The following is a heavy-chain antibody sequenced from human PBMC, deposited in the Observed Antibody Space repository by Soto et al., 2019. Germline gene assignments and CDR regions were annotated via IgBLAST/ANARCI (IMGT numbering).Heavy chain of an antibody. CDR3: AKGAYYDFWSGYYTSPSHIDYFDY. D-gene: IGHD3-3*01. V-gene: IGHV1-46*03. J-gene: IGHJ4*02. CDR1: GGTFSSYA. Sequence: GASVKVSCKASGGTFSSYAISWVRQAPGQGLEWMGGINPSCGSTSYAQKFQGRVTMTRDTSTSTVYMELSSLRSEDTAVYYCAKGAYYDFWSGYYTSPSHIDYFDYWGQGTLVTVSS. CDR2: INPSCGST.